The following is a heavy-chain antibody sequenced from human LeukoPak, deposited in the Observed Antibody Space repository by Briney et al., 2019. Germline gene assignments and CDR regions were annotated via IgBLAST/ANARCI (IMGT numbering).Heavy chain of an antibody. Sequence: SETLSLTCTVSGHSITSNTYDWGWIRQPRGKGLEWLGHTYHSGNTYYKSSLKSRVNISADTSRNQFSLKLSSVTAADTAVYYCARLSAAIPRWFDLWGQGTLVTVSA. V-gene: IGHV4-39*01. CDR2: TYHSGNT. CDR3: ARLSAAIPRWFDL. D-gene: IGHD2-2*02. J-gene: IGHJ5*02. CDR1: GHSITSNTYD.